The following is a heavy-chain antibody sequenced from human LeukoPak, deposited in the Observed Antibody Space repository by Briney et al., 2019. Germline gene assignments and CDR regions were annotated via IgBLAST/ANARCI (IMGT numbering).Heavy chain of an antibody. Sequence: PGGSLRLSCAASGFTFSSYSMNRVRQAPGRGLEWVSSISSSSSYIYYADSVKGRFTISRDNAKNSLYLQMNSLRAEDTAVYYCARDIRGSARPFDYWGQGTLVTVSS. CDR1: GFTFSSYS. V-gene: IGHV3-21*01. J-gene: IGHJ4*02. CDR2: ISSSSSYI. D-gene: IGHD3-10*01. CDR3: ARDIRGSARPFDY.